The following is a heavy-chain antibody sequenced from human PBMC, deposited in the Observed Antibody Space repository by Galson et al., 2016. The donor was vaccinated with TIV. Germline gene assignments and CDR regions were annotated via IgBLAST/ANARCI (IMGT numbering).Heavy chain of an antibody. J-gene: IGHJ4*02. CDR3: ARVRSCGGDCYYFDY. V-gene: IGHV3-74*01. CDR1: GISVNNDW. Sequence: SLRLSCAASGISVNNDWMHWVRQSPEKGLVWVARIDTDGTTTYYADSVKGRFTISRDSAKNSLWLQMNSLRVEDTALYHCARVRSCGGDCYYFDYWGQGALVTVSS. CDR2: IDTDGTTT. D-gene: IGHD2-21*02.